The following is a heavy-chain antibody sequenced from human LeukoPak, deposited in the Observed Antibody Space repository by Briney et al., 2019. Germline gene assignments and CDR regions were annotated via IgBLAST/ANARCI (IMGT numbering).Heavy chain of an antibody. Sequence: ASVKVSCKASGYTFTNYDINWVRQPTGQGLEWMGWRNPNGGRTGFAQNFQGRLTMTADTSISTAYMELSSLTSDDTAVYYCARGPVSTHGMDVWGQGTTVTVSS. V-gene: IGHV1-8*01. CDR3: ARGPVSTHGMDV. CDR2: RNPNGGRT. D-gene: IGHD6-13*01. CDR1: GYTFTNYD. J-gene: IGHJ6*02.